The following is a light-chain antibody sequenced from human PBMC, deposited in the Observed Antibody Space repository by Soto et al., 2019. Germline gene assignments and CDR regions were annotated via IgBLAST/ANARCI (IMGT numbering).Light chain of an antibody. CDR2: DAS. V-gene: IGKV3-20*01. CDR1: QSVSSSS. J-gene: IGKJ1*01. CDR3: QQYGSSPRT. Sequence: EIVLTQSPGTLSLSPGERATLSCRACQSVSSSSLAWYQQKPGQAPRLLIYDASRRATGIPDRFGGSGSGTDFTLTISRLEPEDFAVYYGQQYGSSPRTFGQGTKVEIK.